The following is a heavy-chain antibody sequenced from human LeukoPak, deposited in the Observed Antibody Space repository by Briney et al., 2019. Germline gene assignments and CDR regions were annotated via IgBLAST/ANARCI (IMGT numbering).Heavy chain of an antibody. CDR1: GGSFSGYY. CDR2: INHSGST. V-gene: IGHV4-34*01. D-gene: IGHD3-10*01. J-gene: IGHJ6*02. Sequence: SETLSLTCAVYGGSFSGYYWSWIRQPPGKGLEWIGEINHSGSTNYNPSLKSRVTISVDTSKNQLSLKLSSVTAADTAVYYCARLGGSGSLLDYYYGMDVWGQGTTVTVSS. CDR3: ARLGGSGSLLDYYYGMDV.